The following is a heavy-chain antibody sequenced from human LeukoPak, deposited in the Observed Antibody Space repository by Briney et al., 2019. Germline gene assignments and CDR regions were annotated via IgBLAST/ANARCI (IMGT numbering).Heavy chain of an antibody. D-gene: IGHD3/OR15-3a*01. J-gene: IGHJ5*02. CDR1: GYTFTGYY. CDR2: INPNSGGT. V-gene: IGHV1-2*02. CDR3: ARADRRTSNWFDP. Sequence: GASVKVSCKASGYTFTGYYMHWVRQAPGQGLEWMGWINPNSGGTNYAQKFQGRVTMTRDTSISTAYMELSRLRSDDTAVYYCARADRRTSNWFDPWGREPWSPSPQ.